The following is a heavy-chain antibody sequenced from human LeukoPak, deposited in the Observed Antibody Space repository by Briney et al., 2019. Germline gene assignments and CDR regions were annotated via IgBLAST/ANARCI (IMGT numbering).Heavy chain of an antibody. CDR2: ISGSGGST. Sequence: GGSLRLSCAASGFTFSSYAMSWVCQAPGKGLEWVSAISGSGGSTYYADSVKGRFTISRDNSKNTLYLQTNSLRAEDTAVYYCAKDPIPAYVPEVYYYYYGMDVWGQGTTVTVSS. V-gene: IGHV3-23*01. CDR3: AKDPIPAYVPEVYYYYYGMDV. J-gene: IGHJ6*02. CDR1: GFTFSSYA. D-gene: IGHD2-2*01.